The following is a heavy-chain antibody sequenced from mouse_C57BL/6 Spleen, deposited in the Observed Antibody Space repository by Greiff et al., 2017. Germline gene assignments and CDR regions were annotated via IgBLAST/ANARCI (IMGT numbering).Heavy chain of an antibody. CDR2: SRNKANDYTT. D-gene: IGHD1-1*01. Sequence: EVKLVESGGGLVQSGRSLRLSCATSGFTFSDFYMEWVRQAPGKGLEWIAASRNKANDYTTEYSASVKGRFIVSRDTSQSILYLQMNALRAEDTAIYYCARMTYYYGSSYLYYFDYWGQGTTLTVSS. CDR3: ARMTYYYGSSYLYYFDY. V-gene: IGHV7-1*01. J-gene: IGHJ2*01. CDR1: GFTFSDFY.